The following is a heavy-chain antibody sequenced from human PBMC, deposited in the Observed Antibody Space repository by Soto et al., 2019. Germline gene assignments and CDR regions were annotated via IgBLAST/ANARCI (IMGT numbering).Heavy chain of an antibody. CDR3: ARGRYGDY. J-gene: IGHJ4*02. V-gene: IGHV1-18*01. D-gene: IGHD1-1*01. Sequence: QVHLVQSGAEVKKPGASVKVSCKGSGYDFTTYGITWVRQAPGQGLEWMAWISAHNGNTDYAQKLQGRVTVNRKTSARTAYMELRSLRSDETAVYYCARGRYGDYWGQGALVTVSS. CDR1: GYDFTTYG. CDR2: ISAHNGNT.